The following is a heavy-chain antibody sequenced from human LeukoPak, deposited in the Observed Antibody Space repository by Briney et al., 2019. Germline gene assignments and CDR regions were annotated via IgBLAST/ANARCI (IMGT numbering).Heavy chain of an antibody. J-gene: IGHJ4*02. CDR1: GGSISSYY. V-gene: IGHV4-59*01. CDR3: AGTQSYFDY. D-gene: IGHD2-21*01. Sequence: SETLSLTCTVSGGSISSYYWSWIRQPPGKGLEWIGYIYYSGSTNYNPSLKSRVTISVDTSKNQFSLKLSSVTAADTAVYYCAGTQSYFDYWGQGTLVTVSS. CDR2: IYYSGST.